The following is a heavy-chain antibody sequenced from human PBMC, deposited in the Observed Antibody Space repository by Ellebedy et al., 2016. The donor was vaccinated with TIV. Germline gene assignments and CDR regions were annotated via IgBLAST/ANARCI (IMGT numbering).Heavy chain of an antibody. CDR2: IGVSGATT. D-gene: IGHD3-22*01. Sequence: PGGSLRLSCAASGFTFSSYAMNWVRQAPGKGLKWVAGIGVSGATTYYADSVKGRFTISRDNSRNTLYLQMNSLRAGDTAIYYCAAHLSNGYYVYWGQGTRVTVSS. CDR3: AAHLSNGYYVY. J-gene: IGHJ4*02. CDR1: GFTFSSYA. V-gene: IGHV3-23*01.